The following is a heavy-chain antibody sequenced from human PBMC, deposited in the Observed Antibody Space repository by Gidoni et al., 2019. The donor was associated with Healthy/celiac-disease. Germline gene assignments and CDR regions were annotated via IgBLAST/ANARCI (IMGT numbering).Heavy chain of an antibody. CDR1: GFTVSSNY. Sequence: EVQLVESGGGLVQPGGSLRLSCAASGFTVSSNYMSWVRQAPGKGLEWVSVIYSGGSTYYADSVKGRVTISRDNSKNTLYLQMNSLRAEDTAVYYGARDLAVAGPGWFDPWGQGTLVTVSS. CDR3: ARDLAVAGPGWFDP. CDR2: IYSGGST. D-gene: IGHD6-19*01. V-gene: IGHV3-66*01. J-gene: IGHJ5*02.